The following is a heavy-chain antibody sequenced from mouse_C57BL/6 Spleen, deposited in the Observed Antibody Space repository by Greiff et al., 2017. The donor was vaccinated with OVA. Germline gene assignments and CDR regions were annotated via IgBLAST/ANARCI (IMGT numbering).Heavy chain of an antibody. D-gene: IGHD1-1*01. CDR1: GFTFSDYG. V-gene: IGHV5-17*01. Sequence: EVQVVESGGGLVKPGGSLKLSCAASGFTFSDYGMHWVRQAPEKGLEWVAYISSGSSTIYYADTVKGRFTISRDNAKNTLFLQMTSLRSEDTAMYYCARAGDYYGSSYWYFDVWGTGTTVTVSS. CDR2: ISSGSSTI. J-gene: IGHJ1*03. CDR3: ARAGDYYGSSYWYFDV.